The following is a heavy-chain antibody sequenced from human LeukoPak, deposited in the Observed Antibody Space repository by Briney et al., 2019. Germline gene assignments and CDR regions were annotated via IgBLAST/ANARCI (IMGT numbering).Heavy chain of an antibody. V-gene: IGHV3-30*02. D-gene: IGHD3-3*01. J-gene: IGHJ4*02. CDR1: GFTFSSYG. CDR2: IRYDGSNK. CDR3: AKDIKKGENYDCWSGYTHGFDY. Sequence: GGSLRLSCAASGFTFSSYGMHWVRQAPGKGLEWVAFIRYDGSNKYYADSVKGRFTISRDNSKNTLYLQMNSLRAEDTAVYYGAKDIKKGENYDCWSGYTHGFDYWGQGTLVSVSS.